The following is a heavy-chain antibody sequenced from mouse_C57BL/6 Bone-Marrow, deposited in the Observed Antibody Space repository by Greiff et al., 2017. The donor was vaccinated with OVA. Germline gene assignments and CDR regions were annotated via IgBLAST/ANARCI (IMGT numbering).Heavy chain of an antibody. CDR3: ARSGGYYGSSYWYVDV. J-gene: IGHJ1*03. CDR2: ISYDGSN. Sequence: DVKLQESGPGLVKPSQSLSLTCSVTGYSITSGYYWNWIRQFPGNKLEWMGYISYDGSNNYNPSLKNRISITRDTSKNQFFLKLNSVTTEDTATYYCARSGGYYGSSYWYVDVWGTGTTVTVSS. V-gene: IGHV3-6*01. CDR1: GYSITSGYY. D-gene: IGHD1-1*01.